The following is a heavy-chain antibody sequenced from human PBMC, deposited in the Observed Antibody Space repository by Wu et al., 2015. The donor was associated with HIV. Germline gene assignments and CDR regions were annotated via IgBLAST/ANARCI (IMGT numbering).Heavy chain of an antibody. V-gene: IGHV1-69*05. CDR3: ARGGALGTTVTAGDYYGMDV. CDR2: IIPIFGTA. Sequence: QLVQSGAEVKKPGSSVKVSCKASGGTFSSYAISWVRQAPGQGLEWMGGIIPIFGTANYAQKFQGRVTITTDESTSTAYMELSSLRSEDTAVYYCARGGALGTTVTAGDYYGMDVWGQGTTVTVSS. CDR1: GGTFSSYA. J-gene: IGHJ6*02. D-gene: IGHD4-17*01.